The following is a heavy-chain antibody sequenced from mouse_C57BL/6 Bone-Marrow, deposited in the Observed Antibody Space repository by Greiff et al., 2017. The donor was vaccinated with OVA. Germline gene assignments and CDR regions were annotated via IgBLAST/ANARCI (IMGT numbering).Heavy chain of an antibody. J-gene: IGHJ2*01. CDR3: ARRPVVAPYYFDY. D-gene: IGHD1-1*01. Sequence: EVQLVESGGDLVKPGGSLKLSCAASGFTFSSYGMSWVRQTPDKRLEWVATISSGGSYTYYPDSVKGRFTISRDNAKNTLYLQMSSLKSEDTAMYYCARRPVVAPYYFDYWGQGTTLTVSS. CDR2: ISSGGSYT. V-gene: IGHV5-6*01. CDR1: GFTFSSYG.